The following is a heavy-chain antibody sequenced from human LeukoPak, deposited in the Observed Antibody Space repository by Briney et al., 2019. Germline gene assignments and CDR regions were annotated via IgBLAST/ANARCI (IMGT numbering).Heavy chain of an antibody. Sequence: ASVKVSCKAAGYTFIAYHMHWVRQAPGEGGFEWLGWINPNSGAANYALKFQGRVTMTRDTSINTAYLELSSLRFGDTAMYYCVRRPAMSGFDPWGQGTLVTVSS. D-gene: IGHD1-1*01. V-gene: IGHV1-2*02. CDR2: INPNSGAA. J-gene: IGHJ5*02. CDR3: VRRPAMSGFDP. CDR1: GYTFIAYH.